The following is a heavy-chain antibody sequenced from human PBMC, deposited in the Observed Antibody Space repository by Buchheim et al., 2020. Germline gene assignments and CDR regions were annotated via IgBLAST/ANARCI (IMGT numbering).Heavy chain of an antibody. CDR1: GGPISSYY. J-gene: IGHJ4*02. CDR2: IYYSGST. CDR3: ARDLAY. V-gene: IGHV4-59*01. Sequence: QVQLQESGPGLVKPSGTLSLTCTVSGGPISSYYWSWIRQPPGKGLEWIGYIYYSGSTNYNPSLKSRVPIPVDTSKNQSSLKLTSVTAADTAVYYCARDLAYWGQGNL.